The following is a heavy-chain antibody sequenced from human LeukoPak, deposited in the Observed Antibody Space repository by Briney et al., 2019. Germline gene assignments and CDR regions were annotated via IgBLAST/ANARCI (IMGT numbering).Heavy chain of an antibody. CDR2: INPNSGGT. V-gene: IGHV1-2*02. CDR1: GYSFTDYY. CDR3: ARADRLHGGPYLIGP. D-gene: IGHD3-16*01. Sequence: GASVKVSCKTSGYSFTDYYMHWVRQAPGQGLEWMGWINPNSGGTSSAQKFQGRVTMTRDTSITTVFMEVKWLMSDDTAMYYCARADRLHGGPYLIGPWGQGTLVTVSS. J-gene: IGHJ5*02.